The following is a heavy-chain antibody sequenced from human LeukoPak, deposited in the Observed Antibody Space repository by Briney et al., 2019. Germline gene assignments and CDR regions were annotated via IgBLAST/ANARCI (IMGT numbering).Heavy chain of an antibody. D-gene: IGHD4-11*01. CDR3: ATDLRGTTATFDI. Sequence: GAPVKVSCRASEYTFTDYYLHWVQQAPGKGLEWMGRVDPEDGETIYAQKFQGRVTMTADTSTDTAYMELSSLKFEDTAMYFCATDLRGTTATFDIWGQGTMVTVSS. V-gene: IGHV1-69-2*01. J-gene: IGHJ3*02. CDR2: VDPEDGET. CDR1: EYTFTDYY.